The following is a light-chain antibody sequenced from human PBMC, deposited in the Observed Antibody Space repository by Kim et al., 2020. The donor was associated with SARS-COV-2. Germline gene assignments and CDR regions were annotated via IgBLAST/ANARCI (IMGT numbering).Light chain of an antibody. CDR3: AAWDDSLNGVV. Sequence: GQMVHISCSCSPSNIGGNSVHWYRQLSEAAPKLLIYDNNRRPSGVPDRFSGSKSGSSASLAISGVQSDDEADYHCAAWDDSLNGVVFGGGTQLTVL. CDR1: PSNIGGNS. J-gene: IGLJ2*01. CDR2: DNN. V-gene: IGLV1-44*01.